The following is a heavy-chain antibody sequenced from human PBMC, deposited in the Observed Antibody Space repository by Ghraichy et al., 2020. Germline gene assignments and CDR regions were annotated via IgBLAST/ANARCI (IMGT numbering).Heavy chain of an antibody. D-gene: IGHD2-15*01. CDR2: IYYSGST. J-gene: IGHJ4*02. V-gene: IGHV4-39*01. CDR1: GGSISSTSYY. CDR3: ASISRRYCSGGGCYPLDY. Sequence: TLSLTCTVSGGSISSTSYYWGWIRQPPGKGLEWIGSIYYSGSTYYNPSLKSRVTISVDTSRNQFSLKLSSVTAADTAVFYCASISRRYCSGGGCYPLDYWGQGTLVTVSS.